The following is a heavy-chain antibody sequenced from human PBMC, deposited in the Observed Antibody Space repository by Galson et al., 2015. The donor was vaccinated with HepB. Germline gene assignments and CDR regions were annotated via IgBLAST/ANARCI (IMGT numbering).Heavy chain of an antibody. J-gene: IGHJ4*02. CDR2: ISYDGSNK. Sequence: SLRLSCAASGFTFSSYGMHWVRQAPGKGLEWVAVISYDGSNKYYADSVKGRFTISRDNSKNTLYLQMNSLRAEDTAVYYCAKDDYVWGSYTDYWGQGTLVTVSS. CDR1: GFTFSSYG. D-gene: IGHD3-16*01. CDR3: AKDDYVWGSYTDY. V-gene: IGHV3-30*18.